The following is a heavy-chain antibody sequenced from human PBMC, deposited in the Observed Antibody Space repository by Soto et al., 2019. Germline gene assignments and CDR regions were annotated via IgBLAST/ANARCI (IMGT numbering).Heavy chain of an antibody. V-gene: IGHV4-59*01. CDR2: IYYSGST. J-gene: IGHJ3*02. CDR1: GGTISSWY. D-gene: IGHD3-10*01. CDR3: ARVWGGAFDI. Sequence: SETLSLTCTVSGGTISSWYWSWIRQPPGKGLEWIGYIYYSGSTNYNPSLKSRVTISVDTSKNQFSLKLSSVTAADTAVYYCARVWGGAFDIWGQGTMVTVSS.